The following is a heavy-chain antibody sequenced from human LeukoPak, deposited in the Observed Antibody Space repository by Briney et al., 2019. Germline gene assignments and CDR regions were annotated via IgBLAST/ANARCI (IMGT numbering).Heavy chain of an antibody. D-gene: IGHD4-23*01. CDR3: ANLLRWEPY. CDR1: GFTFSSYG. CDR2: ISYDGSNK. V-gene: IGHV3-30*18. J-gene: IGHJ4*02. Sequence: PGGSLRLSCAAPGFTFSSYGMHWVRQAPGKGLERVAVISYDGSNKYYADSVEGRFTISRDNSKNTLYLQMNSLRAEDTAVYYCANLLRWEPYWGQGTLVTVSS.